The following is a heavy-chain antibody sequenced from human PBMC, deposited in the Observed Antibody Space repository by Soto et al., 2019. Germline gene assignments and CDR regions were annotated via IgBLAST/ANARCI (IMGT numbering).Heavy chain of an antibody. J-gene: IGHJ4*02. Sequence: QVTLKESRPSLVKPTQTLTLTCSCSGFSISADGVGVCWIRKPPGKALEWLAIVYWDDDKRYSPSLKSRLTITKDTSRNQVVLTMTNLDPVDTGTYICPHRRRRASCSGGNCYHFYSWGQGTLVTVSS. CDR3: PHRRRRASCSGGNCYHFYS. V-gene: IGHV2-5*02. CDR1: GFSISADGVG. D-gene: IGHD2-15*01. CDR2: VYWDDDK.